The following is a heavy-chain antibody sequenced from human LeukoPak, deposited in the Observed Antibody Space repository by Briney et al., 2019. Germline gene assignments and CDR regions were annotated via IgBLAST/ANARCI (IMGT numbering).Heavy chain of an antibody. CDR1: GFTFSSYK. J-gene: IGHJ3*01. Sequence: GGSLRLSCAGSGFTFSSYKMSWVRQAPRKGLEWVSGISGSGGATYYADSLRGRFTISRDNSKNTLYLQMNSLRVEDTATYYCAKEDPWGAFDVWGQGTAV. V-gene: IGHV3-23*01. CDR2: ISGSGGAT. CDR3: AKEDPWGAFDV. D-gene: IGHD7-27*01.